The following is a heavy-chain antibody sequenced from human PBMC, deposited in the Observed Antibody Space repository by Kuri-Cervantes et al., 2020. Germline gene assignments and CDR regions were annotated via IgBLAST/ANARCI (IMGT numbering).Heavy chain of an antibody. CDR1: GGSIINHY. V-gene: IGHV4-59*08. CDR2: NYYTGSL. CDR3: ARVGALDTFDI. J-gene: IGHJ3*02. D-gene: IGHD3-10*01. Sequence: SETLSLTCTVSGGSIINHYWSWIRQPPGKGLEWIGYNYYTGSLNYNPSLKNRVTISIDTSKNQLFVKLSSVTAADTAVYYCARVGALDTFDIWGQGTMVTVSS.